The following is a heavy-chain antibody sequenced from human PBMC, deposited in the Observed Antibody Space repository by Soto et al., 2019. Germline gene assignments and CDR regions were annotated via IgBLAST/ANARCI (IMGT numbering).Heavy chain of an antibody. D-gene: IGHD3-10*01. J-gene: IGHJ4*02. CDR2: ISGDGGST. V-gene: IGHV3-43*02. CDR3: AKIARPVITMVRKEPYYFDY. CDR1: GFTFDDYA. Sequence: GGSLRLSCVASGFTFDDYAMHWVRQAPGKGLEWVSLISGDGGSTYYADSVKGRFTISRDNSKNSLYLQMNSLRTEDTALYYCAKIARPVITMVRKEPYYFDYWGQGTLVTVSS.